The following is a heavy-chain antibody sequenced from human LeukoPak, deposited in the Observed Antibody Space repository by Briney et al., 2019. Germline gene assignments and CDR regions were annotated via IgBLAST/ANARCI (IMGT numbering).Heavy chain of an antibody. Sequence: GTSLRLSCEASGFTFGNYAIHWVRQVPGEGLEWVAIITHNGGTQYYADSVKGRFTISRDNSQSTVFLQMNSLRPEDTAVYYCARYAQRGAFSDFDYWGQGTLVTVSS. CDR2: ITHNGGTQ. J-gene: IGHJ4*02. V-gene: IGHV3-30-3*01. D-gene: IGHD2-8*01. CDR1: GFTFGNYA. CDR3: ARYAQRGAFSDFDY.